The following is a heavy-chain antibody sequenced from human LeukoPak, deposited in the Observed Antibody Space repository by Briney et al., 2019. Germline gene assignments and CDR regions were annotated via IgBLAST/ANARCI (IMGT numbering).Heavy chain of an antibody. CDR1: GFTFSTYG. CDR2: IWYDGRNR. V-gene: IGHV3-33*01. Sequence: PGRSLSLSCAASGFTFSTYGMLGVRQAPAKGLEWVGFIWYDGRNRYYAASVKGRFTISRDNSKNTLYLQMNSLRAEDTAVYYCARDPLNTGVYYYCYMDVCGKGTTVTVSS. J-gene: IGHJ6*03. CDR3: ARDPLNTGVYYYCYMDV. D-gene: IGHD7-27*01.